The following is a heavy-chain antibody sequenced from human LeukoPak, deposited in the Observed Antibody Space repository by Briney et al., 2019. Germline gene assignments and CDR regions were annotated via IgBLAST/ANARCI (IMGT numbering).Heavy chain of an antibody. Sequence: GGSLRLYCAASGFTFSIYEMNWVRQAPAKGLECVSYNSSSGTTIYHADTVKGRFTISRDNAKNSLYLQMNSLRDEDTAVYYCARELTVAGTLIHYWGQGTLVTVSS. CDR1: GFTFSIYE. CDR2: NSSSGTTI. V-gene: IGHV3-48*03. CDR3: ARELTVAGTLIHY. J-gene: IGHJ4*02. D-gene: IGHD6-19*01.